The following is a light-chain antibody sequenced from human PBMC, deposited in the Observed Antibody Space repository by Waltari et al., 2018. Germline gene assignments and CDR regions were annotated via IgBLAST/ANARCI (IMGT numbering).Light chain of an antibody. CDR3: ASWDDSLSGVV. CDR1: SPNIADNY. V-gene: IGLV1-47*01. CDR2: RSN. J-gene: IGLJ7*01. Sequence: QSVLTQPPSASGTPGQRVTISCSGTSPNIADNYVYWYQQFPGAAPKLLTYRSNERHSGVPDRISGSKSGASASLAISGLRSEDEASYYCASWDDSLSGVVFGGGTHLTVL.